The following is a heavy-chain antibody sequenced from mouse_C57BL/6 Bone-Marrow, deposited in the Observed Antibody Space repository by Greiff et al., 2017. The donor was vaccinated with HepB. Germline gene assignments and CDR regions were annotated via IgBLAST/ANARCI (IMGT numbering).Heavy chain of an antibody. D-gene: IGHD2-4*01. J-gene: IGHJ4*01. CDR1: GYTFTSYD. CDR3: ARFPIYYDYDGGVYAMDY. V-gene: IGHV1-85*01. Sequence: VQGVESGPELVKPGASVKLSCKASGYTFTSYDINWVKQRPGQGLEWIGWIYPRDGSTKYNEKFKGKATLTVDTSSSTAYMELHSLTSEDSAVYFCARFPIYYDYDGGVYAMDYWGQGTSVTVSS. CDR2: IYPRDGST.